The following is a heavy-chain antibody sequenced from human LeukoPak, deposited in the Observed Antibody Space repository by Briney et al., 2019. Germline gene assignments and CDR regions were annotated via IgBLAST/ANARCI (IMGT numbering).Heavy chain of an antibody. Sequence: GGSLRLSCAASGFTVSSNYMSWVRQAPGKGLEWVSVIYSGGSTYYADSVKGRFTISRDNSKNTLYLQMNSLRAEDTAVYYCARVRYCSGGSCYYYYHYMDVWGKGTTVTISS. CDR3: ARVRYCSGGSCYYYYHYMDV. CDR1: GFTVSSNY. J-gene: IGHJ6*03. D-gene: IGHD2-15*01. CDR2: IYSGGST. V-gene: IGHV3-53*01.